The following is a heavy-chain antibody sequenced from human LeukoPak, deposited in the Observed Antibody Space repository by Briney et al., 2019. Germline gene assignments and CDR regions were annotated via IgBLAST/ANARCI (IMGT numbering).Heavy chain of an antibody. CDR1: GFTFSSYA. V-gene: IGHV3-64*01. CDR3: ARVGSSGCLDY. Sequence: RPGGSLRLSCAASGFTFSSYAMHWVRQAPGKGLEYVSAISSNGGSTYYANSVKGRFTISRDNSKNTLYLQMGSLRAEDMAVYYCARVGSSGCLDYWGQGTLVTVSS. J-gene: IGHJ4*02. CDR2: ISSNGGST. D-gene: IGHD6-19*01.